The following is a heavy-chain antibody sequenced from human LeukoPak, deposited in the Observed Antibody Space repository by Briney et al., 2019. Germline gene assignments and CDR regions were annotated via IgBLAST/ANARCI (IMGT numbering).Heavy chain of an antibody. CDR1: GFTFSSYA. D-gene: IGHD3-16*02. Sequence: GGSLRLSCAASGFTFSSYAMHWVRQAPGKGLEWVAVISYDGSNKYYADSVKGRFTISRDNSKNTLYLQMNSLRAEDTAVYYCARNRNDITFGGVIADAFDIWGQGTMVTVSS. J-gene: IGHJ3*02. V-gene: IGHV3-30*04. CDR2: ISYDGSNK. CDR3: ARNRNDITFGGVIADAFDI.